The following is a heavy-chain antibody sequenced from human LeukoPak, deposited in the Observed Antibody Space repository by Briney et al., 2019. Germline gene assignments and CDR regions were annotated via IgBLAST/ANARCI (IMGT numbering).Heavy chain of an antibody. CDR2: INHSGST. CDR1: GGSFSGYY. D-gene: IGHD3-3*01. J-gene: IGHJ4*02. Sequence: SETLSLTCAVYGGSFSGYYWSWIRQPPGKGLEWIGEINHSGSTNYNPSLKSRVTISVDTSKNQFPLKLSSVTAADTAVYYCARGIYYDFWSGYYRYFDYWGQGTLVTVSS. V-gene: IGHV4-34*01. CDR3: ARGIYYDFWSGYYRYFDY.